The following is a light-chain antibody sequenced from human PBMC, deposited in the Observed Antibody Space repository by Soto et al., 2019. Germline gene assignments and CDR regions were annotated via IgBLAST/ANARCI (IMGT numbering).Light chain of an antibody. J-gene: IGKJ5*01. CDR1: QTVTRSY. CDR2: GIS. Sequence: EIVLTQSPGTLSLSPGERATLSCRASQTVTRSYLAWYQHKPGQAPRLLISGISRRAPGIPDRFSGDGSGTDFTLTISRLEPEDFALYYCQHYVERSPITFGQGTRLE. CDR3: QHYVERSPIT. V-gene: IGKV3-20*01.